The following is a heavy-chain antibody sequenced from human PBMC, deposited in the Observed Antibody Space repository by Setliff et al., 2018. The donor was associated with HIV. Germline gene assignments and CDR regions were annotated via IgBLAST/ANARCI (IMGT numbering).Heavy chain of an antibody. CDR2: IYPGDSDT. Sequence: HGESLKISCKTSGYNFRMYWIAWVRQMPGKGLEWMGIIYPGDSDTRYSPSFQGQVTISADKSISTAYLQWSSLKASDTAMYYCARPVATTTSAFDIWGQGTMVTVSS. D-gene: IGHD1-26*01. J-gene: IGHJ3*02. CDR3: ARPVATTTSAFDI. CDR1: GYNFRMYW. V-gene: IGHV5-51*01.